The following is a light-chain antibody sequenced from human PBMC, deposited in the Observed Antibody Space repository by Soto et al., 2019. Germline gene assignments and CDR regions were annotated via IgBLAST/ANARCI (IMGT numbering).Light chain of an antibody. Sequence: QSALTQHASVSGSPGQSIIISCTGTSSDVGSYNYVSWYQHHPGKAPKFMIYDVSNRPSGVSNRFPGSKSVNTASLSISGLQAEDEADYYCSSYTTSGTLVFGSGTKLAVL. J-gene: IGLJ1*01. CDR3: SSYTTSGTLV. CDR1: SSDVGSYNY. CDR2: DVS. V-gene: IGLV2-14*03.